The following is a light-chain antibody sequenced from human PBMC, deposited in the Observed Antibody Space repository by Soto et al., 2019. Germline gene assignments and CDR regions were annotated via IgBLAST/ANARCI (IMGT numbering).Light chain of an antibody. Sequence: DIQMTQSPSFVSASVGDRVTITCRASQGISRWLAWYQQRPGKAPELLIYGASSLQSGVPSRFSGSRSGTDFTLTISSLQPEDFATDYCQQANSFPLTVGQGKRLEIK. CDR1: QGISRW. J-gene: IGKJ5*01. V-gene: IGKV1-12*01. CDR3: QQANSFPLT. CDR2: GAS.